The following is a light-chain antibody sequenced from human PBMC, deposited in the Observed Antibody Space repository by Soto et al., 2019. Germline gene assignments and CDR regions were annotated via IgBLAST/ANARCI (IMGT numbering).Light chain of an antibody. CDR2: DVT. V-gene: IGLV2-14*03. Sequence: QSALTQPASVSGSPGQSITISCTGTSNDVGGYNYVSWYQHHPGKAPKLMIYDVTNRPSGVSNRLSGSKSGNTASLTISGVQSEDEASYYCSSYTTTSTVVFGGGTKLTVL. CDR1: SNDVGGYNY. CDR3: SSYTTTSTVV. J-gene: IGLJ2*01.